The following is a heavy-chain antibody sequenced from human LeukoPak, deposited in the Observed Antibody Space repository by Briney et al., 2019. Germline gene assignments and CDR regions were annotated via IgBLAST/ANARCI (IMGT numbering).Heavy chain of an antibody. CDR1: GFTFNSYG. CDR2: ISGSGSNT. D-gene: IGHD4-23*01. Sequence: GGSLRLSCAASGFTFNSYGMSWVRQAPGRGLEWVSSISGSGSNTHYADSVKGRFTISRDNSKNTLYLQMNSLRAEDTAVYYCAKIGGNVVFWGQGTLVTVSS. V-gene: IGHV3-23*01. J-gene: IGHJ4*02. CDR3: AKIGGNVVF.